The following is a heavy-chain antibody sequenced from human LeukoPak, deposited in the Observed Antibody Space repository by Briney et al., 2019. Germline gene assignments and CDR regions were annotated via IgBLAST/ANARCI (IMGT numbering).Heavy chain of an antibody. V-gene: IGHV4-59*01. Sequence: SETLSLTCTVSGGSISSYYWSWIRQPPGKGLEWIGYVYYSGSTNYNPSLESRVTISVDTSKNQFSLKLSSVTAADTAVYYCAREYSSGWSGTGYWGQGTLVTVSS. J-gene: IGHJ4*02. CDR3: AREYSSGWSGTGY. CDR2: VYYSGST. CDR1: GGSISSYY. D-gene: IGHD6-19*01.